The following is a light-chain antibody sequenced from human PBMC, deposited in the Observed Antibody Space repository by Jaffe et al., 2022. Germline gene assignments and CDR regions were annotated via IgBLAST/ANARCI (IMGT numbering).Light chain of an antibody. Sequence: EIVLTQSPGTLSLSPGERATFSCRTSQSVRSNYLAWYQQKPGQAPRLLIYGASSRATGIPDRFSGSGSGTDFTLTISRLEPEDIAVYYCQQYGTSPKTFGQGTKVEIK. V-gene: IGKV3-20*01. CDR1: QSVRSNY. CDR3: QQYGTSPKT. J-gene: IGKJ1*01. CDR2: GAS.